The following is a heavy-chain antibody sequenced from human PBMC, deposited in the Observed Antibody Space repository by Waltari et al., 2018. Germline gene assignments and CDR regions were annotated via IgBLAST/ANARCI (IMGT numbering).Heavy chain of an antibody. D-gene: IGHD1-26*01. CDR2: ISYDGSNK. V-gene: IGHV3-30-3*01. CDR3: ARDPSRVGY. Sequence: QVQLVESGGGVVQPGRSLRLSCAASGFTFSSYAMHWVRQAPGKGQEWVAVISYDGSNKYYADSVKGRFTISRDNSKNTLYLQMNSLRAEDTAVYYCARDPSRVGYWGQGT. CDR1: GFTFSSYA. J-gene: IGHJ4*02.